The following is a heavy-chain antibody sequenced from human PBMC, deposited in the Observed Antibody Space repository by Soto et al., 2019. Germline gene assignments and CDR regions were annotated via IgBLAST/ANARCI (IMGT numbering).Heavy chain of an antibody. Sequence: EVQLVESGGGLVQPGGSLRLSCAASGFTFSTYAMHWVRQAPGKGLEYVSAISNTGGSTYYAKSVKGRFTISRDNSKNMLYLQMGSLRAEDMAVYYCVRDSDYFDYWGQGTLVTVSS. CDR1: GFTFSTYA. CDR2: ISNTGGST. CDR3: VRDSDYFDY. J-gene: IGHJ4*02. V-gene: IGHV3-64*01.